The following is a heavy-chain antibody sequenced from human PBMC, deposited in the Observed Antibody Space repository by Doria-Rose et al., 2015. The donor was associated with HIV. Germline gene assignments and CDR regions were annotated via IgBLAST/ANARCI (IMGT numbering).Heavy chain of an antibody. CDR3: ARRPPYSSSWKY. Sequence: WLQWIGEINHRGNSNYNPSLNSRVTVSVDTSKDQFSLKLRSVTAADTAVYYCARRPPYSSSWKYWGQGTLVTVSS. CDR2: INHRGNS. J-gene: IGHJ4*02. D-gene: IGHD6-13*01. V-gene: IGHV4-34*01.